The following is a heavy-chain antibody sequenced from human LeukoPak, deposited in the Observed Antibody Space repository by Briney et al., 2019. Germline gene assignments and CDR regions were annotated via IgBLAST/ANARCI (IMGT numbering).Heavy chain of an antibody. Sequence: SETLSLTCTVSGYSISNAYYWGWIRQPPGKGLEWIGEIYHSGSTNYNPSLKSRVTISVDKSKNQFSLKLSSVTAADTAVYYCARRDSGDYYGSGSYRFWGQGTLVTVSS. CDR1: GYSISNAYY. CDR2: IYHSGST. J-gene: IGHJ4*02. CDR3: ARRDSGDYYGSGSYRF. V-gene: IGHV4-38-2*02. D-gene: IGHD3-10*01.